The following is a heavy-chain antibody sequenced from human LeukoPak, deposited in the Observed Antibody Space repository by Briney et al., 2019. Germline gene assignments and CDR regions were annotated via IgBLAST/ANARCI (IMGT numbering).Heavy chain of an antibody. CDR3: ARRRGGFGGGEFDY. CDR1: GVSISGFY. J-gene: IGHJ4*02. V-gene: IGHV4-4*08. D-gene: IGHD3-10*01. Sequence: PSETLSLTCTVSGVSISGFYWNWIRQPPRKGLEWVGYSHTGGSISSNPSLNSRVAFSMDTSKNQVSLRLNSVTATDTAVYYCARRRGGFGGGEFDYWGQGIPVTVST. CDR2: SHTGGSI.